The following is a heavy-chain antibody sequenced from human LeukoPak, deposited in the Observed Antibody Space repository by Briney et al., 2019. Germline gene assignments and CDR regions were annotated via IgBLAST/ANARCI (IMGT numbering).Heavy chain of an antibody. CDR1: GFTFSSYG. Sequence: GGSLRLSCAASGFTFSSYGMHCVRQAPGKGLEWVAVIWYDGSNKYYADSVKGRFTISRDNSKNTLYLQMNSLRAEDTAVYYCAKDRTAGYDGLVDYWGQGTLVTVSS. V-gene: IGHV3-30*02. CDR2: IWYDGSNK. CDR3: AKDRTAGYDGLVDY. D-gene: IGHD5-12*01. J-gene: IGHJ4*02.